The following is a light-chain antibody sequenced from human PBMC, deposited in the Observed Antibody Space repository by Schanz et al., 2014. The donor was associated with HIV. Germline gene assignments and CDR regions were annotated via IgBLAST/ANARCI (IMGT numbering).Light chain of an antibody. V-gene: IGLV2-14*03. CDR3: SSYTTTNTWL. J-gene: IGLJ3*02. Sequence: QSALTQPTSVSGSPGQSITISCTVASSDVGDVNFVSWYQQNPGKAPKLMIYDFSDRPSGISSRFSGSKSGNTASLTISALQAEDEADYYCSSYTTTNTWLFGGGTKLTVL. CDR2: DFS. CDR1: SSDVGDVNF.